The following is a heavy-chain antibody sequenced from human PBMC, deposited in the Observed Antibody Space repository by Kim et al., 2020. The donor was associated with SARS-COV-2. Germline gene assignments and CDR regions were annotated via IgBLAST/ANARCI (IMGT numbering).Heavy chain of an antibody. D-gene: IGHD1-7*01. CDR1: GFTLSLYS. V-gene: IGHV3-48*04. CDR3: VRENYWAFDI. CDR2: ISDSSSTT. Sequence: GGSLILSCATSGFTLSLYSMNWVRQAPGKGLEWVSHISDSSSTTKYADSVKGRFTISRDNAKNSLNLQINSLRAEDSAVYYCVRENYWAFDIWGQGTMVTVSS. J-gene: IGHJ3*02.